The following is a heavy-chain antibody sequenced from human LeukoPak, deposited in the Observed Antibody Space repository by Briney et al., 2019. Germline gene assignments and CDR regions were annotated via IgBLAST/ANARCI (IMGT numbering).Heavy chain of an antibody. CDR3: ARDLSASLLWFGEGPMNAFDI. CDR2: INHSGST. J-gene: IGHJ3*02. D-gene: IGHD3-10*01. CDR1: GGSFSGYY. V-gene: IGHV4-34*01. Sequence: SETLSLTCAVYGGSFSGYYWSWIRQPPGKGLEWIGEINHSGSTNYNPSLKSRVTISVDTSKNQFSLKLSSVTAADTAVYYCARDLSASLLWFGEGPMNAFDIWGQGTMVTVSS.